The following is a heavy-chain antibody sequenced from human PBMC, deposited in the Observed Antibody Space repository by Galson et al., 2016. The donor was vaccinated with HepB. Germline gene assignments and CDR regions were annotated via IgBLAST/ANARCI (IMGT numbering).Heavy chain of an antibody. D-gene: IGHD1-26*01. V-gene: IGHV3-53*01. CDR1: GFSVSANY. CDR3: AKSLVGTHHYYYYGMDA. Sequence: SLRLSCAASGFSVSANYMTWVRQAPGKGLDWVSVIYNNGETYCGDSVRGRFTISRDNFKNTLYLEMSSLRADDTAVYYCAKSLVGTHHYYYYGMDAWGQGTTVTISS. J-gene: IGHJ6*02. CDR2: IYNNGET.